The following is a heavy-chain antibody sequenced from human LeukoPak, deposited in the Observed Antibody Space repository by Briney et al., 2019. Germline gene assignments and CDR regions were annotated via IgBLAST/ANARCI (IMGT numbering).Heavy chain of an antibody. CDR1: DDSISDYY. D-gene: IGHD6-19*01. CDR2: IHNSGTS. V-gene: IGHV4-59*01. Sequence: PSETLSLTCTVSDDSISDYYRGWIRQPPGKGLEWIGYIHNSGTSTYNLSLKSRVTISVDTSKNQFSLKLSSVTAADTAVYYCARAGYSSGWYSPYYFDYWGQGTLVTVSS. CDR3: ARAGYSSGWYSPYYFDY. J-gene: IGHJ4*02.